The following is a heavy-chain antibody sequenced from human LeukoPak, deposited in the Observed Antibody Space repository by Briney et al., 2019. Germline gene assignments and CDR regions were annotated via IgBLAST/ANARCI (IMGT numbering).Heavy chain of an antibody. J-gene: IGHJ4*02. CDR1: GFTFSSYG. D-gene: IGHD3-3*01. CDR2: IRSDGSNE. Sequence: GGSLRLSCAASGFTFSSYGMHWVRQAPGKGLQWVAYIRSDGSNEYFADSVKGRFAIFRDNSKNTLYLQLNSLSAEDTAMYYCAKEGESGYSGGFDHWGQGTLVTVSS. V-gene: IGHV3-30*02. CDR3: AKEGESGYSGGFDH.